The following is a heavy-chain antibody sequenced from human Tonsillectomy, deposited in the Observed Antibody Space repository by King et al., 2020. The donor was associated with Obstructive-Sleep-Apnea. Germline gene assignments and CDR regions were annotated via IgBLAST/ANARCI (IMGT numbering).Heavy chain of an antibody. J-gene: IGHJ4*02. D-gene: IGHD6-19*01. CDR2: IFYSGST. V-gene: IGHV4-39*07. CDR1: GDSISSSSHY. CDR3: AREGYSSDKGVDH. Sequence: QLQESGPGLVKPSETLSLTCNVSGDSISSSSHYWAWIRQPPGKGLEWIGSIFYSGSTYYNPSLKSRVTISVDRSKSQFSLKLRSVTAADTAVYFCAREGYSSDKGVDHWGQGTQVTVSA.